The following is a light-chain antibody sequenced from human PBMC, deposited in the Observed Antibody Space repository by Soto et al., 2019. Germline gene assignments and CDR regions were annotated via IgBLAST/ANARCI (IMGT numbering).Light chain of an antibody. CDR3: QQRSNWPST. V-gene: IGKV3-11*01. CDR2: DAS. CDR1: QSVSGY. Sequence: EIVLTQSPATLSLSPGNRATLSCRASQSVSGYLAWYQQKPGQAPRLLIYDASNRATGIPARFSGSGSATDFTRTSTSLEPEDFAVYYCQQRSNWPSTFGGGTKVEI. J-gene: IGKJ4*01.